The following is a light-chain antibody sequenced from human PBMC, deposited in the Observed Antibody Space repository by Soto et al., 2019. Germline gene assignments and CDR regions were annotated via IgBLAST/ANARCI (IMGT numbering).Light chain of an antibody. J-gene: IGLJ2*01. CDR2: EGS. CDR1: SSDVGSDNL. CDR3: CSYAGSSTAI. Sequence: QSVLTQPPSASGSPGQSVTISCTGTSSDVGSDNLVSWYQQHPGKAPKIMIYEGSKRPSGVSNRFSGSKSGNTASLTISGLQAEDEADYYCCSYAGSSTAIFGGGTKLTVL. V-gene: IGLV2-23*01.